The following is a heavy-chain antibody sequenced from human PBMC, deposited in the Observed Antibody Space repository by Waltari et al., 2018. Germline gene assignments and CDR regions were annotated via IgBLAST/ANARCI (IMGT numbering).Heavy chain of an antibody. CDR3: ARDANWGRGCDY. D-gene: IGHD7-27*01. CDR2: RNQAGNDK. V-gene: IGHV3-7*01. Sequence: EVQVVESGGGLVQPGGSLRLSCAASGFTFSSHWMSWVRQAPGKGLEWVTNRNQAGNDKYYVDSVKGRFTVSRDNAKNSLYLQMNSLRAEDTAVYYCARDANWGRGCDYWGQGTPVIVSS. CDR1: GFTFSSHW. J-gene: IGHJ4*02.